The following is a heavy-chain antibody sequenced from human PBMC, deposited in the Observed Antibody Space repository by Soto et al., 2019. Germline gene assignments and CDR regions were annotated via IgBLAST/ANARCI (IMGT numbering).Heavy chain of an antibody. Sequence: QVQLQQWGAGLLKPSETLSLTCAVYGGSFSGYYWSWIRQPPGKGLEWIGEINHSGSTNYNPSLKSRVTISVDTSKNQLSLKLSSVTAADTAVYYCARTVAVGFDYWGQGTLVTVSS. J-gene: IGHJ4*02. CDR2: INHSGST. V-gene: IGHV4-34*01. CDR3: ARTVAVGFDY. D-gene: IGHD6-19*01. CDR1: GGSFSGYY.